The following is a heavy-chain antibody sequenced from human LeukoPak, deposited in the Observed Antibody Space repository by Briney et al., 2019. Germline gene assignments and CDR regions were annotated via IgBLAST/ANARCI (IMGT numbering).Heavy chain of an antibody. CDR2: INSDGSST. Sequence: GGSLRLSCAASGFTFVDYGMSWVRQAPGKGLVWVSRINSDGSSTSYADSVKGRFTISRDNAKNTLYLQMNSLRAEDTAVYYCAYSSSWYLFDYWGQGTLVTVSS. D-gene: IGHD6-13*01. J-gene: IGHJ4*02. CDR1: GFTFVDYG. CDR3: AYSSSWYLFDY. V-gene: IGHV3-74*01.